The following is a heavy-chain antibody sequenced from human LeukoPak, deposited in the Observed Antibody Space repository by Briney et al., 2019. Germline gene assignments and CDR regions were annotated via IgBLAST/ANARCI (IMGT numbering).Heavy chain of an antibody. V-gene: IGHV4-59*01. D-gene: IGHD6-19*01. Sequence: PSETPSVTCTVSGGSISSYYWSWIRQPPGKGLEWIGYIYYSGSTNYNPSLKSRVTISVDTSKNQFSLKLSSVTAADTAVYYCARDQTGYSSGWSSSGFDYWGQGTLVTVSS. CDR3: ARDQTGYSSGWSSSGFDY. CDR1: GGSISSYY. J-gene: IGHJ4*02. CDR2: IYYSGST.